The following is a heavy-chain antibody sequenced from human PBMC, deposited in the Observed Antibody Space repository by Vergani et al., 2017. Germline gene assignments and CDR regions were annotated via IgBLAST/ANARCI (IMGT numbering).Heavy chain of an antibody. Sequence: VQLVESGGGLVQLGGSLRLSCTASGFTFSNYAMSWVRQAPRKGLEWVSAIGVDGDRYYSDSVKGRFTISRDNGQSYLYLDMDNLRVEDTAVYFCAKEFCGTGNCYGWNHLEVWGEGTSVTVSS. CDR1: GFTFSNYA. D-gene: IGHD1-1*01. CDR2: IGVDGDR. CDR3: AKEFCGTGNCYGWNHLEV. J-gene: IGHJ6*04. V-gene: IGHV3-23*04.